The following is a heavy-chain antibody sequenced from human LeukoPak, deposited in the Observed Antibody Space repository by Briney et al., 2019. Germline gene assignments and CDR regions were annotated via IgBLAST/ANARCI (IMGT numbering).Heavy chain of an antibody. CDR2: ISYDGSNK. V-gene: IGHV3-30*03. Sequence: GGSLRLSCAASGFTFSNYGMHWVRQAPGKGLEWVALISYDGSNKYYADSVKGRFTISRDNSKNTLYLQMNSLRAEDTAVYYCARIGAGSSRDYWGQGTLVTVSS. J-gene: IGHJ4*02. CDR1: GFTFSNYG. CDR3: ARIGAGSSRDY. D-gene: IGHD6-13*01.